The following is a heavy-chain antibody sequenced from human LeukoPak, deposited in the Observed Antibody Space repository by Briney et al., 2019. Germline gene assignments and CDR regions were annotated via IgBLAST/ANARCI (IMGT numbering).Heavy chain of an antibody. J-gene: IGHJ4*02. D-gene: IGHD7-27*01. Sequence: GGSLRLSCAASGFTFTSYSMNWVRQAPGKGLEWVSYIRSRPSTIYYADSVKGRFTISRDDAKNSLYLQMNGLRAEDTAIYYCVRDHHWGFDSWGQGTQVTVSS. CDR1: GFTFTSYS. CDR2: IRSRPSTI. CDR3: VRDHHWGFDS. V-gene: IGHV3-48*01.